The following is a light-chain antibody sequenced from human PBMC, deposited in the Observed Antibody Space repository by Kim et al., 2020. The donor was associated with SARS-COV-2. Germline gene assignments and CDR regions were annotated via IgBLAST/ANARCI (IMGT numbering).Light chain of an antibody. J-gene: IGLJ3*02. Sequence: QAGLTQPPSVSKDLRQTATLTCTGNSNNVGNQGATWLQQHQGHPPKLLFYRSNNRPSGISERLSASRSGNTASLTITGLQPEDDADYYCSAWDSSLSAWLFGGGTQLTVL. V-gene: IGLV10-54*01. CDR2: RSN. CDR3: SAWDSSLSAWL. CDR1: SNNVGNQG.